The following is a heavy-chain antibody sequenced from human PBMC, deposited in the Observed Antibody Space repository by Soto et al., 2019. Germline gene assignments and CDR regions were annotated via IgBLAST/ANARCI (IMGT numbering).Heavy chain of an antibody. J-gene: IGHJ6*02. Sequence: GSGPTLVNPTQTLTLTCTFSGFSLSTSGMCVSWIRQPPGKALEWLALIDWDDDKYYSTSLKTRLTISKDTSKNQVVLTMTNMDPVDTATYYCARTYITGTTSYYYGMDVWGQGTTVNVSS. CDR3: ARTYITGTTSYYYGMDV. V-gene: IGHV2-70*01. CDR2: IDWDDDK. CDR1: GFSLSTSGMC. D-gene: IGHD1-7*01.